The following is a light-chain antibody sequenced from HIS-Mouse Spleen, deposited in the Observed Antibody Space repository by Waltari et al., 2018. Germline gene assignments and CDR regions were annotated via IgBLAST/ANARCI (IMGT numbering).Light chain of an antibody. CDR3: YSTDSSGNHRV. Sequence: SYELTQPPSVSVSPGQTARITCSGDALPKKYAYWYQQKSGQAPVLVIYEDRKRPSGIPEGFSGSSSGTMATLTISGDQVEDEADYYCYSTDSSGNHRVFGGGTKLTVL. V-gene: IGLV3-10*01. J-gene: IGLJ2*01. CDR1: ALPKKY. CDR2: EDR.